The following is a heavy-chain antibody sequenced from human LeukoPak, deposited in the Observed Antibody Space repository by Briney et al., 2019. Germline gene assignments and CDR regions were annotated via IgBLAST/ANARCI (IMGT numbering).Heavy chain of an antibody. D-gene: IGHD5-18*01. V-gene: IGHV5-51*01. CDR3: ARPKGTDMVTDAFDI. J-gene: IGHJ3*02. CDR2: IYPGDSDT. Sequence: GESLKISCKGSGYSFTSYWIGWVRQMPRKGLEWMGIIYPGDSDTRYSPSFQGQVTISADKPISTAYLQWSSLKASDTAMYYCARPKGTDMVTDAFDIWGQGTMVTVSS. CDR1: GYSFTSYW.